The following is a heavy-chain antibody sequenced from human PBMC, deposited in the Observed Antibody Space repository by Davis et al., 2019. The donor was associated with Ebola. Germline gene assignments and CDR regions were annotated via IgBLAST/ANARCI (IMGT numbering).Heavy chain of an antibody. Sequence: ASVKVSCKASGYTFVSFYIHWVRQAPGQGLEWMGMIDPSGGRTRFPQKFQGRVTLTRDTSTSTLYMELSSLKSNDTAMYYCAKDSYSSDWQPVDWFDSWGQGTLLTVSS. J-gene: IGHJ5*01. V-gene: IGHV1-46*01. CDR1: GYTFVSFY. CDR2: IDPSGGRT. D-gene: IGHD6-19*01. CDR3: AKDSYSSDWQPVDWFDS.